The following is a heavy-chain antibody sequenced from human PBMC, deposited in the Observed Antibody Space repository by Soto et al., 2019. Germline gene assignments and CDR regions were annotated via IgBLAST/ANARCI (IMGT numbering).Heavy chain of an antibody. CDR2: IYYSGST. D-gene: IGHD5-12*01. V-gene: IGHV4-39*01. CDR3: ARARPYLY. CDR1: GGSISSSSYY. J-gene: IGHJ4*02. Sequence: SETLSLTCTVSGGSISSSSYYWGWIRQPPGRGLEWIGSIYYSGSTYYNPSLKSRVTISVDTSKNQFSLKLSSVTAADTAVYYCARARPYLYWGQGTLVTVSS.